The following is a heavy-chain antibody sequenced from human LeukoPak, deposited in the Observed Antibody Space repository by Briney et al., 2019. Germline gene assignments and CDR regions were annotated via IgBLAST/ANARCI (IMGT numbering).Heavy chain of an antibody. CDR2: IYPGDSDT. D-gene: IGHD6-13*01. J-gene: IGHJ4*02. CDR3: ATLAAAGYYFDY. V-gene: IGHV5-51*01. Sequence: GESLKISCKGSGYSFTTCWIGWVRQMPGKGLEWVGIIYPGDSDTTYSPSFQGQVTISADKSISTAYLQWSSLKASDTAMYYCATLAAAGYYFDYWGQGTLVTVSS. CDR1: GYSFTTCW.